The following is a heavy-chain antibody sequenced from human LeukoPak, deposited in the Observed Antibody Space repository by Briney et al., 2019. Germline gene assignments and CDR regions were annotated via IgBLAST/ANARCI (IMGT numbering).Heavy chain of an antibody. Sequence: PGGSLRLSCAVSGFTFSNFWMSWVRQAPGRGLEWVANIHPEGNEKYHVESVKGRFTISRDNVKNSLFLQMNGLRVEDTAVYYCARGDDFSGDHWGQGTLVTVSS. J-gene: IGHJ4*02. CDR3: ARGDDFSGDH. CDR2: IHPEGNEK. V-gene: IGHV3-7*04. CDR1: GFTFSNFW. D-gene: IGHD1-1*01.